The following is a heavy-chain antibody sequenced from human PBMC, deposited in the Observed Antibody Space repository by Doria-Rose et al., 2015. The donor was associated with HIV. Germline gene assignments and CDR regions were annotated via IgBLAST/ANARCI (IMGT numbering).Heavy chain of an antibody. CDR3: ARIKSSRWYHKSYLDF. J-gene: IGHJ4*02. Sequence: SGPVLVKPTETLTLTCTVSGVSLSSPGMGVSWIRQPPGKALEWLANIFSDDERAYKTSLKIRLTISKGTSKSKVVLTMTDMDPVDTATYYCARIKSSRWYHKSYLDFWGQGTLVIVSA. D-gene: IGHD6-13*01. CDR2: IFSDDER. V-gene: IGHV2-26*01. CDR1: GVSLSSPGMG.